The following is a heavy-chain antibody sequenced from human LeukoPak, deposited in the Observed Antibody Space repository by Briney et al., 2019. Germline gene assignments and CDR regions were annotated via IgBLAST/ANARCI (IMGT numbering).Heavy chain of an antibody. CDR2: INSGGSGT. V-gene: IGHV3-74*01. D-gene: IGHD7-27*01. CDR1: GFAFSSNW. Sequence: GGSLRLSCAASGFAFSSNWMHWVRQTPGKGLVWVSRINSGGSGTSYAASVEGRFTISRDNAKNTLYLQMNCLRAEDTAVYYCATSLGPLTEYWGQGTLVTVSS. J-gene: IGHJ4*02. CDR3: ATSLGPLTEY.